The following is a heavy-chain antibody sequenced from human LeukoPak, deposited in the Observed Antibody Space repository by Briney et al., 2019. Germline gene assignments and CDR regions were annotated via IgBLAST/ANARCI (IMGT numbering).Heavy chain of an antibody. CDR3: ARDVNGNWFDP. Sequence: SQTLSLTCTVSGGSISSGSYYWSWIRQPAGKGLEWIGRIYTSGSTNYNPSLKSRVTISVDTSKNQSSLKLSSVTAADTAVYYCARDVNGNWFDPWGQGTLVTVSS. J-gene: IGHJ5*02. V-gene: IGHV4-61*02. CDR1: GGSISSGSYY. D-gene: IGHD2-8*01. CDR2: IYTSGST.